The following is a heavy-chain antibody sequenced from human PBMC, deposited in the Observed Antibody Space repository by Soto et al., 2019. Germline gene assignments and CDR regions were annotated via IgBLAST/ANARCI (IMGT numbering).Heavy chain of an antibody. J-gene: IGHJ5*02. CDR1: GFTFSNYA. Sequence: GGSLRLSCAASGFTFSNYAMTWVRQGPGKGLEWVSAISGSGGSAYYADSVKGRFTISRDNSKNTLYLQMNSLRADDSGVYYCAKDPYSGVLVPVAIGFAPWGPGTLVTVS. D-gene: IGHD2-2*01. V-gene: IGHV3-23*01. CDR2: ISGSGGSA. CDR3: AKDPYSGVLVPVAIGFAP.